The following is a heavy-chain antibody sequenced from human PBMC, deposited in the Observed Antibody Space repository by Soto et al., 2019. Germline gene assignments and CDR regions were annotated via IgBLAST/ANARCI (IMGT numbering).Heavy chain of an antibody. J-gene: IGHJ4*02. D-gene: IGHD6-25*01. CDR3: AREYSSAPDY. Sequence: QLQLQESGPGLVKPSETLSLTCTVSGGSISSSSYYWGWIRQPPGKGLEWIGSIYYSGSTFYSPSLRSRVTISVDTSKNQFSLRVSSVTAADTAVYYCAREYSSAPDYWGQGTLVTVSP. CDR2: IYYSGST. V-gene: IGHV4-39*02. CDR1: GGSISSSSYY.